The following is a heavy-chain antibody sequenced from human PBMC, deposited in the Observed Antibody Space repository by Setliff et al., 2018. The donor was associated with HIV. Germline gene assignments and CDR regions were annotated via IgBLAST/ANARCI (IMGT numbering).Heavy chain of an antibody. V-gene: IGHV4-31*03. J-gene: IGHJ2*01. CDR2: IYYSGST. CDR3: AKSSFRFFEDLSDWYFDL. D-gene: IGHD3-16*02. CDR1: GGSISSGGYY. Sequence: PSETLSLTCTVSGGSISSGGYYWSWIRQHPGKGLEWIGYIYYSGSTYYNPSLKSRVTISGDTSKNQFSLKLSSVTAADTALYYCAKSSFRFFEDLSDWYFDLWGRGTLVTVS.